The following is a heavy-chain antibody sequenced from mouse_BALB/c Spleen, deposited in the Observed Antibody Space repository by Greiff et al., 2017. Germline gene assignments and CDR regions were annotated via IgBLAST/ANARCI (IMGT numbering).Heavy chain of an antibody. J-gene: IGHJ3*01. Sequence: VQLQQPGAELVRPGASVKLSCKASGYTFTSYWINWVKQRPGQGLEWIGNIYPSDSYTNYNQKFKDKATLTVDKSSSTAYMQLSSPTSEDSAVYYCTREYGYDGAWFAYWGQGTLVTVSA. CDR1: GYTFTSYW. CDR2: IYPSDSYT. V-gene: IGHV1-69*02. CDR3: TREYGYDGAWFAY. D-gene: IGHD2-2*01.